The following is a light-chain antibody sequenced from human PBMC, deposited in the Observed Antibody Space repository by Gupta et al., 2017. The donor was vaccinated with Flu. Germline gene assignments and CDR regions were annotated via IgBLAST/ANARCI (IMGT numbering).Light chain of an antibody. J-gene: IGLJ3*02. CDR1: NSGTKR. Sequence: GQTAKITCGGDNSGTKRVHWYQQKPGLAPVLVVYDDSDRPSGIPERLSGSNSGNTASLTIIRVEAGDEADYYCQVWESSSDHWVFGGGTKLTVL. V-gene: IGLV3-21*02. CDR3: QVWESSSDHWV. CDR2: DDS.